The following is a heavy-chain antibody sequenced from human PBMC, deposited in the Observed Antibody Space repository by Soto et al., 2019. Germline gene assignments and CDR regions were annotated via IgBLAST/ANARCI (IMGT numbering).Heavy chain of an antibody. V-gene: IGHV4-39*01. D-gene: IGHD3-16*01. J-gene: IGHJ5*02. Sequence: SETLSLTCTASGGSSSSSTYSWGWIRQPPGKGLEWIGSMHYSGATYYNPSLKSRVSISVDTSKSQFSLKLTFVTAADTAVYFCARQGSNSSRRLSRFDPWGQGTLVTVSS. CDR1: GGSSSSSTYS. CDR2: MHYSGAT. CDR3: ARQGSNSSRRLSRFDP.